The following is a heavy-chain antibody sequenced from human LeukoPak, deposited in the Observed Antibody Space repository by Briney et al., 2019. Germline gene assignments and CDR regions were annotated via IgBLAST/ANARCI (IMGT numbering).Heavy chain of an antibody. D-gene: IGHD6-19*01. Sequence: ASVKVSCKASGYTFTSYGISWVRQAPGQGLEWMGWISAYNGNTNYAQKLQGRVTMTTDTSTSTAYMELRSLRSDDTAVYYCARLHSGWSYYYMDVWGKGTTVTVSS. CDR3: ARLHSGWSYYYMDV. V-gene: IGHV1-18*01. CDR1: GYTFTSYG. CDR2: ISAYNGNT. J-gene: IGHJ6*03.